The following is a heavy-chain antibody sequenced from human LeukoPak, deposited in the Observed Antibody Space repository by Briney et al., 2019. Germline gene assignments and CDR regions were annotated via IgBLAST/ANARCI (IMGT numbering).Heavy chain of an antibody. J-gene: IGHJ4*02. Sequence: GGSLRLSCAASGFTFSSYGMHWVRQAPGKGLEWVSAISGSGGSTYYADSVKGRFTISRDNSKNTLYLQMNSLRAEDTAVYYCAKGDVEMATNYWGQGTLVTVSS. CDR1: GFTFSSYG. V-gene: IGHV3-23*01. CDR3: AKGDVEMATNY. CDR2: ISGSGGST. D-gene: IGHD5-24*01.